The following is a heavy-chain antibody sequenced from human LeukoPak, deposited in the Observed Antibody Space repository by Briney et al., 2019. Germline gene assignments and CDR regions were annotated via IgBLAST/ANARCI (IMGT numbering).Heavy chain of an antibody. Sequence: GGSLRLSCAASGFTFSGYWMSWVRQAPGKGLEWVANINQDGSEKYYVDSVKGRFTISRENAKNSLYLQMNSLRAGDTAVYYCARVKVSVATTGDYYYYMDVWGKGTTVTVSS. CDR1: GFTFSGYW. CDR3: ARVKVSVATTGDYYYYMDV. CDR2: INQDGSEK. V-gene: IGHV3-7*01. D-gene: IGHD5-12*01. J-gene: IGHJ6*03.